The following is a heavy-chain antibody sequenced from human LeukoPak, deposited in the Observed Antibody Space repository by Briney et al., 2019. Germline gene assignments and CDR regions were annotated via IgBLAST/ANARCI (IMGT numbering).Heavy chain of an antibody. V-gene: IGHV4-59*01. CDR2: IYYSGST. J-gene: IGHJ3*02. D-gene: IGHD2-21*02. CDR1: GGSISSYY. CDR3: ARAYCGGDCYFGDDAFDI. Sequence: LSETLSLTCTVSGGSISSYYWSWIRQPPGKGLEWIGYIYYSGSTNYNPSLKSRVTISVDTSKNQFSLKLSSVTAADTAVYYCARAYCGGDCYFGDDAFDIWGQGTMVTVSS.